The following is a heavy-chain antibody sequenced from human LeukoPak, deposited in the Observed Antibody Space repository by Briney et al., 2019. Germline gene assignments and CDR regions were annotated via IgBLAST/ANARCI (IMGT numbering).Heavy chain of an antibody. CDR2: ITNNGRKT. D-gene: IGHD3-22*01. Sequence: GGSLRLSCAASGFIFNDYFMGWIRQTPGKGLEWVSYITNNGRKTYYADSMKGRFTISSDNAKNSLYLQMNSLRAEDTALYYCARAGMDSRGYYQGFDYWGQGTLVTVSS. J-gene: IGHJ4*02. V-gene: IGHV3-11*04. CDR1: GFIFNDYF. CDR3: ARAGMDSRGYYQGFDY.